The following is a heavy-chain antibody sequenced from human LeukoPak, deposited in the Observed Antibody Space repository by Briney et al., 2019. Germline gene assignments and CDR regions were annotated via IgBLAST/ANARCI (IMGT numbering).Heavy chain of an antibody. V-gene: IGHV3-7*05. J-gene: IGHJ4*02. CDR1: GFTFSSYW. CDR2: INQDGGER. D-gene: IGHD2-21*02. CDR3: ARDSPRPKPATAPYY. Sequence: GGSLRLSCEASGFTFSSYWMSWVRQAPGKGLEWVANINQDGGERYYVDSVKGRFTISRDNAKNSLYLQVNNLTAEDTAIYYCARDSPRPKPATAPYYWGQGTLVTVSS.